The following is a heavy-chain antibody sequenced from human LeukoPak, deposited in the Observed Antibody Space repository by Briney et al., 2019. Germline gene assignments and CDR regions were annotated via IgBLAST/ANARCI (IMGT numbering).Heavy chain of an antibody. V-gene: IGHV4-34*01. CDR2: INHSGST. Sequence: PSETLSLTCAVYGGSFSGYYWSWIRQPPVKVLEWIGEINHSGSTNYNPSLKSRVTISVDTSKNQFSLKLSSVTAADTAVYYCARARIAVAGYYYYYGMDVWGQGTTVTVSS. D-gene: IGHD6-19*01. J-gene: IGHJ6*02. CDR1: GGSFSGYY. CDR3: ARARIAVAGYYYYYGMDV.